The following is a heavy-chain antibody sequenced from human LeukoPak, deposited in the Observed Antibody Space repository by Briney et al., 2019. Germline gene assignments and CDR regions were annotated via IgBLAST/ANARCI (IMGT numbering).Heavy chain of an antibody. CDR2: ITGGGST. CDR3: AKGATRTKFNWFDT. V-gene: IGHV3-23*01. J-gene: IGHJ5*02. Sequence: HSGGSLRLSCAASGFTFSTFAMSGVRQAPGKGLEWVSSITGGGSTYEADSVKGRLTISRDNSKNTVYLHMNTLRAEATALYYCAKGATRTKFNWFDTWGQGTLVTVSS. CDR1: GFTFSTFA. D-gene: IGHD1-1*01.